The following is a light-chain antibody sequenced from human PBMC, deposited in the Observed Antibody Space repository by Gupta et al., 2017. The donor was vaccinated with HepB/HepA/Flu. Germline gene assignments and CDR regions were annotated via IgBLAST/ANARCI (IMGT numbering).Light chain of an antibody. CDR1: QNIGKY. V-gene: IGKV1-39*01. CDR3: QQSFTTPWT. Sequence: DIQMTQSPSSLSASVGDRVTITCRASQNIGKYLSWYQHKPGKAPNFLIYATSTLQRGVPSRFSGSGSGTDFTLTISSLQPEDFATYFCQQSFTTPWTFGQGTKIEIK. J-gene: IGKJ1*01. CDR2: ATS.